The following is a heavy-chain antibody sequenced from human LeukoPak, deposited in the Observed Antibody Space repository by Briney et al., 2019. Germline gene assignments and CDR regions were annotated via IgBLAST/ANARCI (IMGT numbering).Heavy chain of an antibody. CDR1: GFTFSSYG. D-gene: IGHD6-25*01. CDR2: ISYDGSNK. Sequence: GGSLRLSCAASGFTFSSYGMHWVRQAPGKGLEWVAVISYDGSNKYYADSVKGRFTISRDNSKNTLYLQMNSLRAEDTAVYYCAKDWLAAGNYWGQGTLVTVSS. V-gene: IGHV3-30*18. J-gene: IGHJ4*02. CDR3: AKDWLAAGNY.